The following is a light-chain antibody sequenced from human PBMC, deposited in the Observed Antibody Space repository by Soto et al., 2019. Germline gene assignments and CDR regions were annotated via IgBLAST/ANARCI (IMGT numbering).Light chain of an antibody. CDR1: QSVSSN. CDR2: DAS. CDR3: QQYGSSPLT. V-gene: IGKV3-20*01. Sequence: ETMMTQSPDTLSVSLGERATLSCRASQSVSSNFAWYQQKPGQAHRLLIYDASTRATGIPAGFSGSGSGTDFTLTIRRLEPEDFAVYYCQQYGSSPLTFGGGTKVDIK. J-gene: IGKJ4*01.